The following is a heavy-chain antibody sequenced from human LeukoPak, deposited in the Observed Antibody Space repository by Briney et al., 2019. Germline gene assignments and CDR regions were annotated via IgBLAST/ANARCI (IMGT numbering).Heavy chain of an antibody. V-gene: IGHV3-9*01. Sequence: GGSLRLSCAASGFTFYDYAMHWVRQAPGKGLEWVSGISWNNGRIDYADSVKGRFTISRDNAKNSLYLQMNSLRAEDTALYYCAKDYDFWSGLDYWGQGTLVTVSS. CDR3: AKDYDFWSGLDY. CDR1: GFTFYDYA. CDR2: ISWNNGRI. J-gene: IGHJ4*02. D-gene: IGHD3-3*01.